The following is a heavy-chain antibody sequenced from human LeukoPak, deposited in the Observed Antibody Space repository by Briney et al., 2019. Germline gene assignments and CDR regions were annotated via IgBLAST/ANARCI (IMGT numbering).Heavy chain of an antibody. CDR2: INPNTGGT. CDR1: GYIFTGFY. V-gene: IGHV1-2*02. D-gene: IGHD6-6*01. Sequence: ASVKVSCKASGYIFTGFYIHWVRQAPGQGLEWMGWINPNTGGTNFAQKFQGRVTITRDTSISTAYMELNRLTSNDTAVYYCARHFAYSSSSYFDYWGQGSLVTVSS. J-gene: IGHJ4*02. CDR3: ARHFAYSSSSYFDY.